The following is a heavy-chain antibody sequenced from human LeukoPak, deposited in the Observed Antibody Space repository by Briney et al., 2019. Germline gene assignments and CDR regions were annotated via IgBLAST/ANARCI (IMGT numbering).Heavy chain of an antibody. J-gene: IGHJ4*02. CDR2: ISGSGGST. V-gene: IGHV3-23*01. CDR1: RFTFSSYD. Sequence: GGSLRLSCAASRFTFSSYDMSWVRQAPGKGLEWVSGISGSGGSTNYADSVKGRFTISRDNSKNTLYLQMNSLRAEDTAVYYCAKETSRIGGSMASFDYWGQGTLVTVSS. D-gene: IGHD1-26*01. CDR3: AKETSRIGGSMASFDY.